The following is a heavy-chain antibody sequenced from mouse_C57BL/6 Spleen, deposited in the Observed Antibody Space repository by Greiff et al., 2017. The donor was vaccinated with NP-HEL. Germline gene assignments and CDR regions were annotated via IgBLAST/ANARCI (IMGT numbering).Heavy chain of an antibody. D-gene: IGHD2-5*01. CDR1: GYTFTSYW. Sequence: QVHVKQPGAELVRPGTSVKLSCKASGYTFTSYWMHWVKQRPGQGLEWIGVIDPSDSYTNYNQKFKGKATLTVDTSSSTAYMQLSSLTSEDSAVYYCARSGYSNPFDYWGQGTTLTVSS. CDR3: ARSGYSNPFDY. CDR2: IDPSDSYT. V-gene: IGHV1-59*01. J-gene: IGHJ2*01.